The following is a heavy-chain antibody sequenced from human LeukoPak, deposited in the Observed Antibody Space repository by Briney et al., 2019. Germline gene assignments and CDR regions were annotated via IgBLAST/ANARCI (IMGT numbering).Heavy chain of an antibody. D-gene: IGHD6-6*01. CDR3: ASGRWVRSSSDY. J-gene: IGHJ4*02. CDR1: GGSFSGYY. Sequence: TSETLSLTCAVYGGSFSGYYWSWIRQPPGKGLEWIGEINHSGSTNYNPSLKSRVTISVDTSKNQFSLKLSSVTAADTAVYYCASGRWVRSSSDYWGQGTLVTVSS. V-gene: IGHV4-34*01. CDR2: INHSGST.